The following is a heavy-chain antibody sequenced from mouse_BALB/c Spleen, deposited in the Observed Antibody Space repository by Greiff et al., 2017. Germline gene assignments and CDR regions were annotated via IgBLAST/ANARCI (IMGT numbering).Heavy chain of an antibody. CDR2: IWAGGST. CDR3: ARGGYYDYDGYAMDY. Sequence: VQLVASGPGLVAPSQSLSITCTVSGFSLTSYGVHWVRQPPGKGLEWLGVIWAGGSTNYNSALMSRLSISKDNSKSQVFLKMNSLQTDDTAMYYCARGGYYDYDGYAMDYWGQGTSVTVSS. J-gene: IGHJ4*01. V-gene: IGHV2-9*02. D-gene: IGHD2-4*01. CDR1: GFSLTSYG.